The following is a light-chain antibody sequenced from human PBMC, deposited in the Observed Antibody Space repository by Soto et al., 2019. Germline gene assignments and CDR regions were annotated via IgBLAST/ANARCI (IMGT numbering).Light chain of an antibody. CDR2: GAS. CDR3: QQYGGSAFT. J-gene: IGKJ2*01. Sequence: EIVLTQSPGTLSWSPGEGATLSCRASHSVASTDLAWYQQKPGLAPRLIIYGASNRASGTPDWCSGGGSGPDLTLTISRLEAADVAVYYCQQYGGSAFTVGQGTKLEIK. CDR1: HSVASTD. V-gene: IGKV3-20*01.